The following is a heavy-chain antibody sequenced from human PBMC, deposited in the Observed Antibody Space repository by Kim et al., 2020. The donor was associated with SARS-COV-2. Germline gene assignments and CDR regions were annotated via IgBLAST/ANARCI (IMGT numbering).Heavy chain of an antibody. V-gene: IGHV4-4*07. CDR1: GDSLSSHY. Sequence: SETLSLTCTVSGDSLSSHYCSWNRQPAGNGLEWIGRIYTSGRINFNLSLQSRVTMSVDISKNQFSLKLSSVTAADTAVYYSTSALGHWGHVTLVTVSS. CDR2: IYTSGRI. CDR3: TSALGH. J-gene: IGHJ4*01. D-gene: IGHD3-16*02.